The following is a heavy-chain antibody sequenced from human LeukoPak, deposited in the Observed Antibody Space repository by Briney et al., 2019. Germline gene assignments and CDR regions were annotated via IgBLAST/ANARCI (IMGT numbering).Heavy chain of an antibody. D-gene: IGHD3-10*01. CDR1: GFTFSSYA. CDR3: AKDMSTMVRGVIEDAFDI. Sequence: GGSLRLSCAASGFTFSSYAMSWVRQAPGKGLEWVSAISGSGGSTYYADSVKGRFTISRDNSKNTLYLQMNSLRAEDTVVYYCAKDMSTMVRGVIEDAFDIWGQGTMVTVSS. J-gene: IGHJ3*02. V-gene: IGHV3-23*01. CDR2: ISGSGGST.